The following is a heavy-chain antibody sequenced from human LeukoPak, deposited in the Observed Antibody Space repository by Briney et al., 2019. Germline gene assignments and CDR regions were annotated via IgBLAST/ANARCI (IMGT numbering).Heavy chain of an antibody. J-gene: IGHJ3*02. Sequence: ASVKVSCKASGYTFTGYYMHWVRQAPGQGLEWMGWINPNSGGTNYAQKFQGRVTMTRDTSISTAYMELSRLRSDDTAVYYCARGHSSPSFPRDAFDIWGQGKMVTVSS. D-gene: IGHD6-6*01. CDR1: GYTFTGYY. CDR2: INPNSGGT. V-gene: IGHV1-2*02. CDR3: ARGHSSPSFPRDAFDI.